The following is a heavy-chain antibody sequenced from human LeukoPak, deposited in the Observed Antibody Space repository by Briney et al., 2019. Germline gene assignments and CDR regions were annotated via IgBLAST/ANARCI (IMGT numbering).Heavy chain of an antibody. CDR2: INYSGST. D-gene: IGHD2-2*01. CDR1: AGSISSRSYY. CDR3: AVIPPAVDDY. Sequence: PSETLSLTCTVSAGSISSRSYYWAWIRQPPGKGLEWIGSINYSGSTNYNPSLKSRLTISVDTSKNQFSLKLSSVTAADTAVYYCAVIPPAVDDYWGQGTLVTVSS. J-gene: IGHJ4*02. V-gene: IGHV4-39*01.